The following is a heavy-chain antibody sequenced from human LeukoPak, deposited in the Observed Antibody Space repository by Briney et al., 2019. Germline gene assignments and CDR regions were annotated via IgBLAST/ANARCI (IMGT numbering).Heavy chain of an antibody. V-gene: IGHV4-39*07. Sequence: SETLSLTCTVSGVSISSGNYYWGWIRQPPGKGLEWLGSIYYSGDTYNNPPFKSRVTISVDTAKSQFSLRLTSMTAADTAVYYCARDRTPFDYWGQGTLVTVSS. CDR2: IYYSGDT. CDR1: GVSISSGNYY. J-gene: IGHJ4*02. CDR3: ARDRTPFDY. D-gene: IGHD2-2*01.